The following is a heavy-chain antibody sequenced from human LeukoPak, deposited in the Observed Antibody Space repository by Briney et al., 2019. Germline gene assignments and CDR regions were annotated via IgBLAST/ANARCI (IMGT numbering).Heavy chain of an antibody. CDR1: GGSISSGSYF. CDR2: IYTSGST. V-gene: IGHV4-61*02. J-gene: IGHJ3*02. CDR3: ARDGYCSSTSCYDAFDI. D-gene: IGHD2-2*03. Sequence: SETLSLTCTVSGGSISSGSYFWSWIRQPAGKGLEWIGRIYTSGSTNYNPSLKSRLTISVDTSKNQFSLKLSSVTAADTAVYYCARDGYCSSTSCYDAFDIWGQGTMVTVSS.